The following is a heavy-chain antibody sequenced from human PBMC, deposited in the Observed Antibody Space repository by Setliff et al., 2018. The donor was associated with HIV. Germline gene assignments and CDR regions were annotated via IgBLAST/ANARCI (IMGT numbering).Heavy chain of an antibody. V-gene: IGHV4-61*09. CDR2: IYDFITGGT. J-gene: IGHJ5*02. D-gene: IGHD4-17*01. CDR1: NGSLTSGLFY. CDR3: ARAPVTTRVDL. Sequence: SETLSLTCIVSNGSLTSGLFYWSWVRQPAGKGLEWIGHIYDFITGGTSYSPSLKSRATISLDTSKNQFSLELTSVTAADTAVYFCARAPVTTRVDLWGQGMLVTVTS.